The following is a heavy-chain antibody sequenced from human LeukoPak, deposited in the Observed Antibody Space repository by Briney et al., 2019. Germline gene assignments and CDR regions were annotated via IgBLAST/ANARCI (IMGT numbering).Heavy chain of an antibody. J-gene: IGHJ5*02. V-gene: IGHV1-2*02. D-gene: IGHD2-21*01. CDR3: ARDSWGDSVVDLNWFDP. CDR1: GYTFTGYY. Sequence: ASVTVSCKASGYTFTGYYMHWVRQAPGQGLEWMGWINPNSGGTNYAQKFQGRVTMTRDTSISTAYMELSRLRSDDTAVYYCARDSWGDSVVDLNWFDPWGQGTLVTVSS. CDR2: INPNSGGT.